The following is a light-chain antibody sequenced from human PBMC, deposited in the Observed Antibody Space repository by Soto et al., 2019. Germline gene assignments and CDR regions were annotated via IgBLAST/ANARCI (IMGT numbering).Light chain of an antibody. Sequence: QSVLTQPRSVSGSPGQSVTISCTGTSSDFGGYNYVSWYQHHPGKAPKLMIYDVSERPSGVPDRFSGSKSGNTASLTISGLQAEDEADYYCCSCAGTFYVFGTGTKVTVL. J-gene: IGLJ1*01. V-gene: IGLV2-11*01. CDR3: CSCAGTFYV. CDR1: SSDFGGYNY. CDR2: DVS.